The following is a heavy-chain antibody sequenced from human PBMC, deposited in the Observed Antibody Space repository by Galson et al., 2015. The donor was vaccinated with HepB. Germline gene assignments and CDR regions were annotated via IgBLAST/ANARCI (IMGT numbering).Heavy chain of an antibody. CDR2: IFPRDSDT. V-gene: IGHV5-51*03. D-gene: IGHD6-19*01. CDR1: GYSFPTYW. J-gene: IGHJ4*02. Sequence: QSGAEVKKPGESLKISCKGSGYSFPTYWIAWVRQMPGKGLEWVGIIFPRDSDTRYSPSFQGQVTISADKSITTAYLQWSSLKASDPAIYYCVRAHTSGWCFDFWGQGTLVTVSS. CDR3: VRAHTSGWCFDF.